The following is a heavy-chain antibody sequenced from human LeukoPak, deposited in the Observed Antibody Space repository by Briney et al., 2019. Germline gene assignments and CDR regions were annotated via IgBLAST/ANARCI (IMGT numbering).Heavy chain of an antibody. Sequence: ASVKVSCKASGYTFTSYDINWVRQATGQGLEWMGWMNPNSGNTGYAQKFQGRVTITRNTSISTAYMELSSLRSEDTAVYYCARGGWFGNWFDPWGQGTLVTVSS. CDR1: GYTFTSYD. CDR3: ARGGWFGNWFDP. V-gene: IGHV1-8*03. J-gene: IGHJ5*02. CDR2: MNPNSGNT. D-gene: IGHD3-10*01.